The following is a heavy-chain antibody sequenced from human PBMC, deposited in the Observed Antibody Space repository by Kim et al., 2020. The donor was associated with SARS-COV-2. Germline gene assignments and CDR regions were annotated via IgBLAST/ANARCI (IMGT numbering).Heavy chain of an antibody. Sequence: GGSLRLSCVASGFAFSDYYMSWVRQAPGKGLEWISYSYGVSLVDYADSVGDRLTISRDNAKNTLYLQMNGLSGDDTAVYYCAKGSRPKWGQGTLVTVSS. D-gene: IGHD2-2*01. J-gene: IGHJ4*02. CDR2: SYGVSLV. CDR1: GFAFSDYY. CDR3: AKGSRPK. V-gene: IGHV3-11*01.